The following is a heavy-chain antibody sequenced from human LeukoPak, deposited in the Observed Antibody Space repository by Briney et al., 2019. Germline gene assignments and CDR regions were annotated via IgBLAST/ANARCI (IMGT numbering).Heavy chain of an antibody. Sequence: SETLSLTCTVSGGSISSYYWSWIRRPAGKGLEWIGRIYTSGSTNYNPSLKSRVTMSVDTSKNQFSLKVSSVTAADTAVYYCARVFDSGSQAYFYYMDVWGKGTTVTIFS. CDR3: ARVFDSGSQAYFYYMDV. CDR2: IYTSGST. J-gene: IGHJ6*03. CDR1: GGSISSYY. D-gene: IGHD3-10*01. V-gene: IGHV4-4*07.